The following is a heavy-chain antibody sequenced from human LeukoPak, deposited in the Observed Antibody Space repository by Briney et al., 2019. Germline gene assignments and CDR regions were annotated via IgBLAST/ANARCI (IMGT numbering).Heavy chain of an antibody. CDR2: ISSSGSTI. V-gene: IGHV3-48*03. CDR1: GFTFSSYE. J-gene: IGHJ6*02. CDR3: ASYLTSIPSGMDV. D-gene: IGHD2/OR15-2a*01. Sequence: GGSLRLSCAASGFTFSSYEMNWVRQAQGKGLEWVSYISSSGSTIYYADSVKGRFTISRDNGKNTLYLQMNSLRAEDTAVYYCASYLTSIPSGMDVWGQGTTVTVSS.